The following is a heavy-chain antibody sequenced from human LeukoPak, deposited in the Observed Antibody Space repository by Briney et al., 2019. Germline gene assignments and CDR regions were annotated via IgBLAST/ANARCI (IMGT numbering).Heavy chain of an antibody. V-gene: IGHV3-33*06. Sequence: GGSLRLSCAASGFTFSSYGMHWVRQAPGKGLEWVAVIWYDGSNKYYADSVKGRFTISRDNSKNTLYLQMNSLRAEDTAVYYCAKWEAVAGSLDYWGQGTLVTVSS. J-gene: IGHJ4*02. D-gene: IGHD6-19*01. CDR1: GFTFSSYG. CDR3: AKWEAVAGSLDY. CDR2: IWYDGSNK.